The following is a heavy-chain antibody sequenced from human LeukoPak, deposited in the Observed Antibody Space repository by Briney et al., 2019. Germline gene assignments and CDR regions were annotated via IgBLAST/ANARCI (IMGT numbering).Heavy chain of an antibody. J-gene: IGHJ4*02. CDR2: IYTSGSTSGST. Sequence: SETLSLTCTVSGGSISSGSYYWNWIRQPAGKGLEWIGRIYTSGSTSGSTNYNPSLMSRITMSVDTSKNQFSLKLSSVTAADTAVYYCARVTQQWPHYYFDYWGQGTLVTVSS. D-gene: IGHD6-19*01. CDR3: ARVTQQWPHYYFDY. CDR1: GGSISSGSYY. V-gene: IGHV4-61*02.